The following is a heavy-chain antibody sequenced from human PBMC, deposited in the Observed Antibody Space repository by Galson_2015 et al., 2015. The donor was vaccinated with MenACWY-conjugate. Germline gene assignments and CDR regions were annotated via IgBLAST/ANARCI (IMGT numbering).Heavy chain of an antibody. J-gene: IGHJ4*02. Sequence: SLRLSCAGSGFTFSTYAMHWVRQATGTGLEYVSALNNDGGTTYYADPVKGRFTISRDNSKDTLYLQMSSLRPEDTAVYYCVKDRGSVVRDFDHWGQGILVPISS. CDR1: GFTFSTYA. V-gene: IGHV3-64D*09. CDR2: LNNDGGTT. D-gene: IGHD3-10*01. CDR3: VKDRGSVVRDFDH.